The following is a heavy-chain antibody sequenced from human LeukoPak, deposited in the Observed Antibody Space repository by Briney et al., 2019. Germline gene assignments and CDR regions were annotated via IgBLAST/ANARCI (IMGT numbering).Heavy chain of an antibody. CDR1: GFTFSSYS. V-gene: IGHV3-48*01. CDR3: ARDHSRAEVAGNY. D-gene: IGHD2-15*01. Sequence: PGGSLRLSCAASGFTFSSYSMNWVRQAPGKGLEWVSYISSSSTIYYADSVKGRFTISRDNAKNSLYLQMNSLRAEDTAVYYCARDHSRAEVAGNYWGQGTLVTVSS. CDR2: ISSSSTI. J-gene: IGHJ4*02.